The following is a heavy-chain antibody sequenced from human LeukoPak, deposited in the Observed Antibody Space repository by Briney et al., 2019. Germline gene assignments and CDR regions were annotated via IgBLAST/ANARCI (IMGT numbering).Heavy chain of an antibody. D-gene: IGHD3-22*01. J-gene: IGHJ4*02. CDR3: ARDKGGGYYYDSSGYNIYYFDY. CDR2: ISSSSSYI. CDR1: GFTFSDYY. Sequence: GGSLRLSCAASGFTFSDYYMSWIRQAPGKGLEWVSSISSSSSYIYYADSVKGRFTISRDNAKNSLYLQMNSLRAEDTAVYYCARDKGGGYYYDSSGYNIYYFDYWGQGTLVTVSS. V-gene: IGHV3-11*06.